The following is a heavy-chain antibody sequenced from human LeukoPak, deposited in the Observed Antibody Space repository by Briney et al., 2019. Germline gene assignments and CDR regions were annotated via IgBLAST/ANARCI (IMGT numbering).Heavy chain of an antibody. J-gene: IGHJ6*03. CDR3: ARVPRSYYYYYYMDV. D-gene: IGHD2-2*01. V-gene: IGHV4-61*05. CDR1: GLSISNTNHY. CDR2: IYYSGSS. Sequence: SETLSLTCSVSGLSISNTNHYWGWIRQPPGKGLEWLGYIYYSGSSNYNPSLKSRVTMSADTSKNQFSLKLSSVTAADTAVYYCARVPRSYYYYYYMDVWGKGTTVTVSS.